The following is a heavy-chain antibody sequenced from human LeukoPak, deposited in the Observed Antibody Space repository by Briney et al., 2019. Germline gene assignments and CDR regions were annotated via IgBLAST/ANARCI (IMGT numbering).Heavy chain of an antibody. Sequence: GGSLRLSCGASGFTFSSYWMSWVRQAPGKGLEWVANVKQDGSEKYYVDSVKGRFTISRDNAKNSLYLQMNSLRVEDTAVYYCAAPRGGVEPAAIGAFDLWGQGTMVTVSS. D-gene: IGHD2-2*01. CDR3: AAPRGGVEPAAIGAFDL. CDR2: VKQDGSEK. J-gene: IGHJ3*01. CDR1: GFTFSSYW. V-gene: IGHV3-7*01.